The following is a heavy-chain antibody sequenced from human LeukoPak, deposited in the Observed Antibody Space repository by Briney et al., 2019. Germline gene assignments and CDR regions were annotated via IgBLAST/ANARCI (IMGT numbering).Heavy chain of an antibody. CDR2: IYNTGST. D-gene: IGHD4-17*01. CDR3: ARDLLGDYGTFDI. J-gene: IGHJ3*02. V-gene: IGHV4-4*07. CDR1: GGSITTHY. Sequence: SETLSLTCTVSGGSITTHYWSWIRQPAGREVEWIGRIYNTGSTKYNPSLESRVTMSVDTSSNRISLRLRSVTAADTAVYYCARDLLGDYGTFDIWGQGAMVTVSS.